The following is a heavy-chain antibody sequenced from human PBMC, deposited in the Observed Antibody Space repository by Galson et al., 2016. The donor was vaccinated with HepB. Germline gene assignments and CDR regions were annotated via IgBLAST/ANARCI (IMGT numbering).Heavy chain of an antibody. CDR2: IWYDGSNK. Sequence: SLRLSCAASGFTFSSYGMHWVRQAPGRGLEWVAVIWYDGSNKYYAGSVKARFTISRDNSKNTLYLQMNSLRAEDTAVYYCARDHRASYDSYGPGGYWGQGTLVTFSS. V-gene: IGHV3-33*01. CDR1: GFTFSSYG. D-gene: IGHD3-22*01. CDR3: ARDHRASYDSYGPGGY. J-gene: IGHJ4*02.